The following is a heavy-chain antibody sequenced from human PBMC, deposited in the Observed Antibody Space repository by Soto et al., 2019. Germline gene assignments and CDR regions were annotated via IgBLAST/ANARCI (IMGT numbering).Heavy chain of an antibody. CDR3: ARVATGTPMDV. V-gene: IGHV3-72*01. D-gene: IGHD1-1*01. CDR2: TRNKANSYTT. J-gene: IGHJ6*02. CDR1: GFTFSDHY. Sequence: EVQLVESGGGLVQPGGSLRLSCAASGFTFSDHYMDWVRQAPGKGLEWVGRTRNKANSYTTEYAASVKGRFTISRDDSKNSLYLQMNSLKTEDTAVYYCARVATGTPMDVWGQGTTVTVSS.